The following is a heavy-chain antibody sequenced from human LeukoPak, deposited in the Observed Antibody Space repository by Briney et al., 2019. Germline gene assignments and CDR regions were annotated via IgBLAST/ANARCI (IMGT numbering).Heavy chain of an antibody. CDR3: VRDPARSFDI. CDR1: GFTFSNHG. Sequence: SGESLKISCIASGFTFSNHGLHWVRQAPGKGLEWVSAIWFDGSKKYYADSVQGRFTISRDNSKNTVYLQMNSLRAEDTALYFCVRDPARSFDIWGHGTMVTVSS. V-gene: IGHV3-33*01. J-gene: IGHJ3*02. CDR2: IWFDGSKK.